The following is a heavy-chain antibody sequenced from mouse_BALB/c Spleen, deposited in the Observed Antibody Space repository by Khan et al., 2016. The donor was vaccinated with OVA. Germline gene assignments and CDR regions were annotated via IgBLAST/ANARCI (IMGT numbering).Heavy chain of an antibody. J-gene: IGHJ3*01. V-gene: IGHV5-15*02. CDR1: GFTFSDYG. CDR3: ARGGKGGFAY. CDR2: VSSLAYNF. Sequence: EVELVESGGGLVQPGGSRKLSCAASGFTFSDYGMAWVRQAPGKGPEWVAFVSSLAYNFYYADTVTGRFTIPRENAKNTLYLEMSSLRSEDTAMXYCARGGKGGFAYWGQGTLVTVSA.